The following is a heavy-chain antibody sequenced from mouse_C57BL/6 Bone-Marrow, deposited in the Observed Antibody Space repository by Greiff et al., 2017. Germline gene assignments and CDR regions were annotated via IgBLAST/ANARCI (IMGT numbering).Heavy chain of an antibody. Sequence: VQLQQSGAELVKPGASVKLSCTASGFNIKDYYMHWVKQRTEQGLEWIGRIDSEDGETKYAPNFQGQATITADKSSNTLYLQLSRLTSEDTAVYYTAPSNILNNWGQGTPLTVSS. CDR2: IDSEDGET. CDR1: GFNIKDYY. V-gene: IGHV14-2*01. CDR3: APSNILNN. J-gene: IGHJ2*01.